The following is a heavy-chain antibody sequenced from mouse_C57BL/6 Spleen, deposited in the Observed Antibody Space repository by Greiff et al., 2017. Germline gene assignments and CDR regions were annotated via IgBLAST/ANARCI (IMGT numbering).Heavy chain of an antibody. D-gene: IGHD1-1*01. CDR2: IDPSDSYT. CDR1: GYTFTSYW. J-gene: IGHJ1*03. V-gene: IGHV1-50*01. Sequence: VQLQQSGAELVKPGASVKLSCKASGYTFTSYWMQWVKQRPGQGLEWIGEIDPSDSYTNYNQKFKGKATLTVDTSSSTAYMQLSSLTSEDSAVYYCARGGDYYGSSPYWYFDVWGTGTTVTVSS. CDR3: ARGGDYYGSSPYWYFDV.